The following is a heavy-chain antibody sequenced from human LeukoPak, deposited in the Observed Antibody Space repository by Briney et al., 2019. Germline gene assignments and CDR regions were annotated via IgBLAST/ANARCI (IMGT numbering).Heavy chain of an antibody. Sequence: GASVKVSCKASGYTFTGYYMHWVRQAPGQGLEWMGWINPNSGGTNYAQKFQGRVTMTRDTSISTAYMELSRLRSDDTAVYYCARVFVGDGYNDGYWGQGTLVTVSS. CDR3: ARVFVGDGYNDGY. CDR2: INPNSGGT. D-gene: IGHD1-26*01. CDR1: GYTFTGYY. J-gene: IGHJ4*02. V-gene: IGHV1-2*02.